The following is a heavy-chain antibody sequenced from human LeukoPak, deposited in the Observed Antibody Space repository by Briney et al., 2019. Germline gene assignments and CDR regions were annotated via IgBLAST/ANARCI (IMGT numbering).Heavy chain of an antibody. CDR1: GGSISSYY. CDR3: ARGGYWIPFDP. Sequence: SETLSLTCTVSGGSISSYYWSWIRQPPGKGLEWIGYIYYSGSTNYIPSLKSRVTISVDTSKNQFSLKLSSVTAADTAVYYCARGGYWIPFDPWGQGTLVTVSS. D-gene: IGHD2-2*03. J-gene: IGHJ5*02. V-gene: IGHV4-59*01. CDR2: IYYSGST.